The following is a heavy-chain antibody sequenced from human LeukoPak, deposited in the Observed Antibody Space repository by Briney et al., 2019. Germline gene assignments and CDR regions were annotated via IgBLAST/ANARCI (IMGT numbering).Heavy chain of an antibody. D-gene: IGHD4-17*01. Sequence: ASVKVSCKTSGFTFTGYYIQWVRQVPGQGLEWMGWIDPKTGGTNYARKFQGRVTMTRDTSISTAYMELSRLRSDDTAVYYCARGATVTTNYDYWGQGTLVTVSS. CDR2: IDPKTGGT. CDR1: GFTFTGYY. CDR3: ARGATVTTNYDY. V-gene: IGHV1-2*02. J-gene: IGHJ4*02.